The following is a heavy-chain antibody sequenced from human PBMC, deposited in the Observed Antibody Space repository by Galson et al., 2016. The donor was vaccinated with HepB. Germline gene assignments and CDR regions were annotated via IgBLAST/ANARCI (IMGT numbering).Heavy chain of an antibody. Sequence: TLSLTCSVSGGSISSGDYYWSWIRQPPGKGLEWIGYIYHTGDTYYNPSLKSRLTISVEPSNKQFSLKVTSVTAADTAVYYCARFSGIGDNHWYFDLWGRGTLLSVSS. D-gene: IGHD2-21*02. CDR3: ARFSGIGDNHWYFDL. J-gene: IGHJ2*01. V-gene: IGHV4-30-4*01. CDR1: GGSISSGDYY. CDR2: IYHTGDT.